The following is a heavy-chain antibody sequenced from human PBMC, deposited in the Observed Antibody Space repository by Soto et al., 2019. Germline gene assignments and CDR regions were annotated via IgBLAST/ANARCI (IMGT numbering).Heavy chain of an antibody. D-gene: IGHD2-21*02. CDR3: ARGGHIAVVTASFDY. Sequence: GASVKVSCKPSGYTFNTYYLHWLRQAPGQALGWMGVIHPSGGGTTYAQKFLGRVTVTRDTSTTTVFMELSSLRSDDTAVYYCARGGHIAVVTASFDYWGQGTLVTVSS. J-gene: IGHJ4*02. CDR1: GYTFNTYY. V-gene: IGHV1-46*02. CDR2: IHPSGGGT.